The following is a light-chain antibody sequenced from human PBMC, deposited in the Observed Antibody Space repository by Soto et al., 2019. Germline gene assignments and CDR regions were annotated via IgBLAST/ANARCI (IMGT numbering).Light chain of an antibody. CDR2: AAS. J-gene: IGKJ4*01. Sequence: DIRMTQSPSSLSASVGDRVTITCRAGQTINTYLNWYQHKPGKAPKVLIYAASSLQSGVPSRFSGSKSGTQFTLTIDSLQPEDFATYYCQQVKSYPRTFGGGTKVDIK. CDR3: QQVKSYPRT. V-gene: IGKV1-39*01. CDR1: QTINTY.